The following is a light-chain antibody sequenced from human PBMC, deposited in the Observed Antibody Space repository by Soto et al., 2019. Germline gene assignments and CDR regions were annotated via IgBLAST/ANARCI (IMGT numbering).Light chain of an antibody. CDR2: GAS. CDR3: QQYGSLVLT. Sequence: EIVLTQSPGSLSLSPGERATLSCRASQSVSSSYLAWYQHKPGQAPRLLIYGASNRATGIPDRFSGSQSGTDFTLTISRLEPEDLAVYYCQQYGSLVLTFGGGTKVEIK. CDR1: QSVSSSY. V-gene: IGKV3-20*01. J-gene: IGKJ4*01.